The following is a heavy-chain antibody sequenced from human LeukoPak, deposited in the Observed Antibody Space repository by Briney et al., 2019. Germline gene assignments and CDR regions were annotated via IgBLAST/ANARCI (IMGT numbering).Heavy chain of an antibody. V-gene: IGHV3-30*02. CDR2: IRYDGSNK. CDR1: GFTFSSYG. J-gene: IGHJ6*03. CDR3: NTVEISSRYYYYYSYMDV. Sequence: GGSLRLSCAASGFTFSSYGMHWVRQAPGKGLEWVAFIRYDGSNKYYADSVKGRFTISRDNSKTTLYLQMNSLSAEDTAVYYCNTVEISSRYYYYYSYMDVWGKGTTVTVSS. D-gene: IGHD3-3*02.